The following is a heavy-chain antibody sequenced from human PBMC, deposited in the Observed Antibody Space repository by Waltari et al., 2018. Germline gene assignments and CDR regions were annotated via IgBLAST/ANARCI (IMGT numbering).Heavy chain of an antibody. CDR1: GGFGQWLL. V-gene: IGHV4-34*01. CDR2: INYSGST. D-gene: IGHD5-12*01. J-gene: IGHJ5*01. Sequence: QVQLQQWGAGLLKPSETLSLTCVVDGGFGQWLLLELEWIGEINYSGSTQYNPSLKRRVTISIDTSKNQFSLNLRSVTAADMGVYYCARGGYSGYEPRRWFDSWGQGTLVTVAS. CDR3: ARGGYSGYEPRRWFDS.